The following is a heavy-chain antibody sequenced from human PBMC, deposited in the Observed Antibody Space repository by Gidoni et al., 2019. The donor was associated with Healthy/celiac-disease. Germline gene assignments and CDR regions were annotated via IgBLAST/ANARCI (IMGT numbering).Heavy chain of an antibody. CDR2: ISSSSSYT. CDR3: AREGTITIAALHAFDI. V-gene: IGHV3-11*05. D-gene: IGHD5-12*01. J-gene: IGHJ3*02. Sequence: QMQMVLSGGGLVTLGASLRLSCAASGLAFRDYYMCWIRQAPGKGLEWVSYISSSSSYTNYADSVKGRFTISRDNAKNALYLQMNSLRAEDTAVYYCAREGTITIAALHAFDIWGQGTMVTVSS. CDR1: GLAFRDYY.